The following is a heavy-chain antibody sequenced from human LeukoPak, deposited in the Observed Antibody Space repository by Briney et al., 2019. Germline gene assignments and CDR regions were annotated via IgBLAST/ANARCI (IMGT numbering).Heavy chain of an antibody. D-gene: IGHD2-21*02. J-gene: IGHJ4*02. CDR1: EFTVSSNY. CDR3: ARMVATRFDF. V-gene: IGHV3-48*02. CDR2: ISSSSSTI. Sequence: PGGSLRLSCAASEFTVSSNYMNWVRQAPGKGLEWVSYISSSSSTIYYADSVKGRFTISRDNAKNSLYLQMNSLRDEDTAVYYCARMVATRFDFWGQGTLVTVSS.